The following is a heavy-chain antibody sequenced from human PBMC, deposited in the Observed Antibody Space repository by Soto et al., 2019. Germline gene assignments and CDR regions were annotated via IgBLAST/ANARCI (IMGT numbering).Heavy chain of an antibody. Sequence: QVQLRESGPGLVMPSQTLFLTCTVSGDSIGSGNKYWSWIRHAPGKGLGWIGYIFSSGTTYYNPSLKSRLTMSLDTSQNQFSLKLNSVTAADTAVYFCARVPSPFDFYYAMDVWGQGTTVTVSS. D-gene: IGHD3-16*01. CDR1: GDSIGSGNKY. CDR3: ARVPSPFDFYYAMDV. J-gene: IGHJ6*02. V-gene: IGHV4-30-4*01. CDR2: IFSSGTT.